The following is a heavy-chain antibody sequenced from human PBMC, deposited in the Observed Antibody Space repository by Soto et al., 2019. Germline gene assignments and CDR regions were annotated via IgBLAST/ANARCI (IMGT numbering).Heavy chain of an antibody. J-gene: IGHJ2*01. V-gene: IGHV3-74*01. CDR2: INSDGSSR. CDR3: TRAWGGGVDL. CDR1: GFTFSSCW. Sequence: EVQLVESGGGLVQPGGSLRLSCAASGFTFSSCWMDWVRQAPGKGLVWVSRINSDGSSRSYADSVKGRFTMSRDNAKNTLYLQMNSLRAEDTAVYYCTRAWGGGVDLWGRGTLVTVSS. D-gene: IGHD2-15*01.